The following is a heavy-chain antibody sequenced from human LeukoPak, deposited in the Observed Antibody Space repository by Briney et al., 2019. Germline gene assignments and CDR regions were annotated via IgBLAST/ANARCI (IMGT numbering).Heavy chain of an antibody. Sequence: GGSLRLSCAASGFTLSSYWMHWIRQAPGKGLVWVSRIDSQGSTTSYADSVKGRFTISRDNAKNTLFLQMNSLKAEDTAVYYCLRSVSGNYGLFDFWGQGSLVTVSS. CDR1: GFTLSSYW. V-gene: IGHV3-74*01. D-gene: IGHD1-26*01. CDR3: LRSVSGNYGLFDF. J-gene: IGHJ4*02. CDR2: IDSQGSTT.